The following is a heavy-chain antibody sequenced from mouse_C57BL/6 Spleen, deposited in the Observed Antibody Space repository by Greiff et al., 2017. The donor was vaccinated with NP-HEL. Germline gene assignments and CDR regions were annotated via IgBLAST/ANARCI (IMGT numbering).Heavy chain of an antibody. Sequence: QVQLQQSGAELVKPGASVKISCKASGYAFSSYWMNWVKQRPGKGLEWIGQIYPGDGDTNYNGKFKGKATLTADKSSSTAYMQLSSLTSEDSAVYFCARRSYGSGAMDYWGQGTSVTVSS. V-gene: IGHV1-80*01. CDR3: ARRSYGSGAMDY. CDR2: IYPGDGDT. D-gene: IGHD1-1*01. J-gene: IGHJ4*01. CDR1: GYAFSSYW.